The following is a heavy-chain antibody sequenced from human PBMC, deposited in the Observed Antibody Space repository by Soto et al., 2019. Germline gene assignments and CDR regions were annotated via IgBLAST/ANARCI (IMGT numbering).Heavy chain of an antibody. CDR2: IDGSGGDT. CDR3: ANERGAAAYVETPSFEN. J-gene: IGHJ4*02. D-gene: IGHD2-15*01. CDR1: GFTYISYP. Sequence: PGGSLRLSCSASGFTYISYPMGWIRQAPGAGLEWVSVIDGSGGDTSFADSVKGRFTISRDNSKNTLYLRMNSLRAEETARYYCANERGAAAYVETPSFENWGKGTMVTVSS. V-gene: IGHV3-23*01.